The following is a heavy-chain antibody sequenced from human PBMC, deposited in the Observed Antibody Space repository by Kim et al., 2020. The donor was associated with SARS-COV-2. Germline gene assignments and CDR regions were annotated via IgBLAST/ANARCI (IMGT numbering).Heavy chain of an antibody. CDR1: GGSISNYY. Sequence: SETLSLTCSVSGGSISNYYWSWVRQPPGKGLEWIGYISYSGDTNYSPSLKSRVTISASTSKNQFSLKLRSVTAADTALYYCVGGYGDHGVFWGPGTLVTVSS. CDR2: ISYSGDT. J-gene: IGHJ4*02. CDR3: VGGYGDHGVF. V-gene: IGHV4-59*13. D-gene: IGHD4-17*01.